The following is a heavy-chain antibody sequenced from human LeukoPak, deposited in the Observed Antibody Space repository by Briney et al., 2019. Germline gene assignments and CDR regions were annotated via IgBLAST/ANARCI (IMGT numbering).Heavy chain of an antibody. V-gene: IGHV3-48*01. J-gene: IGHJ6*03. Sequence: PGGSLRLSCAASGFTFSSYSMNWVRQAPGKGLEWVSYISSSSSTIYYADSVKGRFTISRDNAKNSLYLQMNSLRAEDTAVYYCVRDDLYYYYMDVWGKGTTVTVSS. CDR1: GFTFSSYS. CDR2: ISSSSSTI. CDR3: VRDDLYYYYMDV.